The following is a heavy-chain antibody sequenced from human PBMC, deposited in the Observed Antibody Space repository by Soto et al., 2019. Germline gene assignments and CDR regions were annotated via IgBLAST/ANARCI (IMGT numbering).Heavy chain of an antibody. CDR3: ARETSTGYCSGGSCYWFGP. D-gene: IGHD2-15*01. V-gene: IGHV3-21*01. J-gene: IGHJ5*02. CDR1: GFTFSSYS. CDR2: ISSSSSYI. Sequence: GGSLRLSCAASGFTFSSYSMNWVRQAPGKGLEWVSSISSSSSYIYYADSVKGRFTISRDNAKNSLYLQMNSLRAEDTAVYYCARETSTGYCSGGSCYWFGPWGQGTLVTVSS.